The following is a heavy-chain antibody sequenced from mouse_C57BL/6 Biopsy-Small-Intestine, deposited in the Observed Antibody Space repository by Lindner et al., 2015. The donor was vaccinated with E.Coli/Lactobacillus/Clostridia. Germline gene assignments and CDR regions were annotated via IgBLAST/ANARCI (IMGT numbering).Heavy chain of an antibody. CDR1: GYPFSRFY. CDR2: INAGGGGT. Sequence: SVKVSCKTSGYPFSRFYLQWVRQAPGQGLEWMGVINAGGGGTNYAQKFQGRLTLTRDTATSTVYMELRSLTSEDTAVYFCARDSWQQPYYFDFWGQGTQVTVSS. D-gene: IGHD6-1*01. CDR3: ARDSWQQPYYFDF. V-gene: IGHV1-54*01. J-gene: IGHJ2*01.